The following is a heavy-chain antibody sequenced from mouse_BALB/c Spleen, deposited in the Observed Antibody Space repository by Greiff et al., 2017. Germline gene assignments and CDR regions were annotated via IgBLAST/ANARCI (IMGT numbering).Heavy chain of an antibody. CDR1: GYTFTSYW. D-gene: IGHD1-1*01. V-gene: IGHV1-34*01. CDR2: IYPYNGGT. CDR3: ARSEYYYGSSYPYYYAMDY. J-gene: IGHJ4*01. Sequence: EVQLQQPGAELVRPGASVKLSCKASGYTFTSYWMHWVKQSHGKSLEWIGYIYPYNGGTGYNQKFKSKATLTVDNSSSTAYMELRSLTSEDSAVYYCARSEYYYGSSYPYYYAMDYWGQGTSVTVSS.